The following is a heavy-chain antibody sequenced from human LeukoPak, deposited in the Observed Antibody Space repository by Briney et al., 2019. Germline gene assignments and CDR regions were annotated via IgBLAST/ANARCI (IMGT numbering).Heavy chain of an antibody. J-gene: IGHJ6*02. D-gene: IGHD3-10*01. CDR1: GFTFSSFG. CDR2: ISYDGSNK. Sequence: PGRSLRLSCAASGFTFSSFGMNWVRQAPGKGLEWVAVISYDGSNKYYVDSVKGRFAVSRDNSKNTLYLQMNSLRGEDTAVYYCARTQIWFGAIVYYYYYGMDVWGQGTTVTVS. CDR3: ARTQIWFGAIVYYYYYGMDV. V-gene: IGHV3-30*03.